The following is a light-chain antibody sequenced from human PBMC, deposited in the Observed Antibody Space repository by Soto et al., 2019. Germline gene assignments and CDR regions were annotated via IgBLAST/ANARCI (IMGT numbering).Light chain of an antibody. V-gene: IGLV2-14*01. J-gene: IGLJ1*01. Sequence: QSALTQPPSVSGSPGQSFTIPCTGTSSDVAGYNYVSWYQQHPGKAPKLMIYDVSNRPSGVSNRFSGSKSGNTASLTISGLQAEDEADYYCSSYTSSGTLEVFGTGTKVTVL. CDR2: DVS. CDR1: SSDVAGYNY. CDR3: SSYTSSGTLEV.